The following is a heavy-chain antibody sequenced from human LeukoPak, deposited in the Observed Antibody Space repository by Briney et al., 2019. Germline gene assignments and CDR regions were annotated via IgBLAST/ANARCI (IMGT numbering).Heavy chain of an antibody. V-gene: IGHV1-3*01. D-gene: IGHD6-19*01. CDR1: GYTFTSYA. Sequence: ASVKVSCKASGYTFTSYAMHWVRQAPGQRLEWMGWISAGNGNTKYSQKLQGRVTMTTDTSTSTAYMELRSLRSDDTAVYYCARDFPYSSGWYRPMGYYYGMDVWGQGTTVTVSS. CDR3: ARDFPYSSGWYRPMGYYYGMDV. CDR2: ISAGNGNT. J-gene: IGHJ6*02.